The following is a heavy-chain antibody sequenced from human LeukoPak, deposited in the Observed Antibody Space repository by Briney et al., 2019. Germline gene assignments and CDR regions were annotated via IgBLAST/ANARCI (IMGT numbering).Heavy chain of an antibody. V-gene: IGHV4-30-4*08. Sequence: SETLSLTCTVSGGSLSSGDYYWSWIRQPPGKGLEWIGYIYHSGYTYYNTSLKSRVTISVDGSKNQFSLKLSSVTAADTAVYYCARDGRIIKAFDIWGQGTMVTVSS. CDR1: GGSLSSGDYY. CDR2: IYHSGYT. D-gene: IGHD3-16*01. J-gene: IGHJ3*02. CDR3: ARDGRIIKAFDI.